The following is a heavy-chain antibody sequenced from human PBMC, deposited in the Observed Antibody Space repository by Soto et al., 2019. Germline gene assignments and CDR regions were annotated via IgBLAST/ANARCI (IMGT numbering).Heavy chain of an antibody. CDR1: GFTFDDYA. D-gene: IGHD3-10*01. Sequence: GGSLRLSCAASGFTFDDYAMHWVRQAPGKGLEWVSGISWNSGSIGYADSVKGRFTISRDNAKNSLYLQMNSLRAEDTAWYYCARDRRGRYYGSGSDYDVWGQGTLVTVSS. J-gene: IGHJ4*02. CDR3: ARDRRGRYYGSGSDYDV. CDR2: ISWNSGSI. V-gene: IGHV3-9*01.